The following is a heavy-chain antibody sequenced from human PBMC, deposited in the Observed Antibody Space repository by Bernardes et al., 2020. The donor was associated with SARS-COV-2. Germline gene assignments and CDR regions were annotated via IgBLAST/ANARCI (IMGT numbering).Heavy chain of an antibody. CDR3: AREQQLVPGWFDP. V-gene: IGHV4-30-4*01. J-gene: IGHJ5*02. CDR1: GGSISSGDYY. CDR2: IYYSGST. Sequence: SETLSLTCTVSGGSISSGDYYWSWIRQPPGKGLEWIGYIYYSGSTYYNPSLKSRVTISVDTSKNQFSLKLNSVTAADTAVYYCAREQQLVPGWFDPWGQGTLVTVSS. D-gene: IGHD6-13*01.